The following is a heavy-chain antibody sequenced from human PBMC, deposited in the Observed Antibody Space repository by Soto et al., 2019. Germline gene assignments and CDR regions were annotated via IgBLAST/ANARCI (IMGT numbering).Heavy chain of an antibody. V-gene: IGHV3-21*01. J-gene: IGHJ6*02. CDR3: ARDHQGGMDV. CDR1: GFTFSLYT. D-gene: IGHD2-2*01. CDR2: ISSSGSYT. Sequence: GGSLRLSCAASGFTFSLYTINWVRQAPGKGLEWVSSISSSGSYTYYADSVKGRFTISRDNAKDSLYLQMNSLSAEDTAIYYCARDHQGGMDVWGLGTTVTVSS.